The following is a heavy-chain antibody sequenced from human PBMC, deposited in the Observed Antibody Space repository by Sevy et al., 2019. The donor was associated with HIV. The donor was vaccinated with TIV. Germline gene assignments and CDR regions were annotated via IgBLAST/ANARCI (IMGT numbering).Heavy chain of an antibody. CDR2: ISGSGGST. CDR3: AKASIAVAGTTEYFQH. D-gene: IGHD6-19*01. J-gene: IGHJ1*01. V-gene: IGHV3-23*01. CDR1: GFTFSSYA. Sequence: GGFLRLSCAASGFTFSSYAMSWVRQAPGKGLEWVSAISGSGGSTYYADSVKGRFTISRDNSKNTLYLQMNSLRAEDTAVYYCAKASIAVAGTTEYFQHWGQGTLVTVSS.